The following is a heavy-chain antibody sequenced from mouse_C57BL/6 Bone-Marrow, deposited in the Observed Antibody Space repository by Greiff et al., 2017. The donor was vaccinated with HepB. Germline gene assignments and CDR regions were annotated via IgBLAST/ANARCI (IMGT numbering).Heavy chain of an antibody. D-gene: IGHD1-1*01. J-gene: IGHJ1*03. CDR2: IDPSDSDT. CDR1: GYTFTSYW. CDR3: ARWGTTVDWYFDV. V-gene: IGHV1-52*01. Sequence: VQLQQPGAELVRPGSSVKLSCKASGYTFTSYWMHWVKQKPIQGLEWIGNIDPSDSDTHYNQKFKDKATLTVDKSSSTAYMQLSSLTSEDSAVYYCARWGTTVDWYFDVWGTGTTVTVSS.